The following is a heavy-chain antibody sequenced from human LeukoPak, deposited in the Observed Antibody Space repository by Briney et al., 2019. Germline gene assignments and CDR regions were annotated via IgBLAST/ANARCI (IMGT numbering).Heavy chain of an antibody. D-gene: IGHD3-9*01. J-gene: IGHJ3*02. CDR2: INLNSGGT. CDR1: GYTFTGYY. V-gene: IGHV1-2*02. Sequence: ASVKVSCKASGYTFTGYYMHWVRQAPGQGLEWMGWINLNSGGTKYAQMFQGRVTMTSDTSISTAYMELSRLRSDEPAVYYCAEDLPNYYILTGYRRGAFDIWGQGTMVTVSS. CDR3: AEDLPNYYILTGYRRGAFDI.